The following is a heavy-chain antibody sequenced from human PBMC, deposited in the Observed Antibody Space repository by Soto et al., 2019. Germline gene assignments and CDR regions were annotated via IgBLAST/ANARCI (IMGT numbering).Heavy chain of an antibody. CDR1: GGSFSGYY. CDR3: AREKVGATIEYY. CDR2: INHSGST. V-gene: IGHV4-34*01. Sequence: SETLSLTCAVYGGSFSGYYWSWIRQPPGEGLEWIGEINHSGSTNYNPSLKSRVTISVDTSKNQFSLKLSSVTAADTAVYYCAREKVGATIEYYWGQGTLVTVSS. D-gene: IGHD1-26*01. J-gene: IGHJ4*02.